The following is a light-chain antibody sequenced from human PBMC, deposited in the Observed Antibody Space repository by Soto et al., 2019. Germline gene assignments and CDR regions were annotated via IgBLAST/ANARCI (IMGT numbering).Light chain of an antibody. V-gene: IGLV1-51*01. Sequence: QSVLTQPPAASGTPGQRVTISCSGSSSNIGGNSVSWYQQLPGTAPKLLIYDDNKRPSGIPDRFSGSKSGTSATLGITGFQTGDEADYYCGSWDSSLSAYVFGTGTKVTV. J-gene: IGLJ1*01. CDR3: GSWDSSLSAYV. CDR2: DDN. CDR1: SSNIGGNS.